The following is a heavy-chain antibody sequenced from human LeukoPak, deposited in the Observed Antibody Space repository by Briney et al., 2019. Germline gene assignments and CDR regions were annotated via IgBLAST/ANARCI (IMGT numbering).Heavy chain of an antibody. D-gene: IGHD3-10*01. CDR1: GFTFSSYA. CDR2: ISWNSGSI. V-gene: IGHV3-9*01. CDR3: AKEYGSGSYYNVNYYYYMDV. J-gene: IGHJ6*03. Sequence: GGSLRLSCAASGFTFSSYAMHWVRQAPGKGLEWVSGISWNSGSIGYADSVKGRFTISRDNAKNSLYLQMNSLRAEDTALYYCAKEYGSGSYYNVNYYYYMDVWGKGTTVTISS.